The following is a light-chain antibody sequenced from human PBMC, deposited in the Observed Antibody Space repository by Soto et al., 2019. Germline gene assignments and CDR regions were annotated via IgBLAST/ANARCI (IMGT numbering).Light chain of an antibody. Sequence: PGERATLSCRASRGLASSYLGWYQQKPGQPPRLLLYAASKRATGIPDRFSGSGSGTDFTLTINRLEPEDSAVYYCQQYGSSPPYTFGQGKKVEI. CDR3: QQYGSSPPYT. CDR1: RGLASSY. V-gene: IGKV3-20*01. CDR2: AAS. J-gene: IGKJ2*01.